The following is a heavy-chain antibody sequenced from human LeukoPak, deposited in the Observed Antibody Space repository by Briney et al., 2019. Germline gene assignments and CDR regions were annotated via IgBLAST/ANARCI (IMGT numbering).Heavy chain of an antibody. CDR1: GGSISSYY. CDR2: IYYSGST. Sequence: PSETLSLTCTVSGGSISSYYWSWIRQPPGKGLEWIGYIYYSGSTNYNPSLKSRVTISVDTSKNQFSLKLSSVTAADTAVYYCAKDQEYSSSWYASPFDYWGQGTLVTVSS. D-gene: IGHD6-13*01. CDR3: AKDQEYSSSWYASPFDY. J-gene: IGHJ4*02. V-gene: IGHV4-59*12.